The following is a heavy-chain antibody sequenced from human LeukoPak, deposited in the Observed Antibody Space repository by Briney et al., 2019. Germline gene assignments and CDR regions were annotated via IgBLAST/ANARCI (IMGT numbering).Heavy chain of an antibody. CDR3: AKESSSGYFN. J-gene: IGHJ4*02. CDR2: ISGSGGST. Sequence: GGSLRLSCAAYGFTFSSYVMNWVRQAPGKGLEWVSTISGSGGSTYYADSVKGRFTISRDNSKNTLYLEMNSLRAEDTAIYYCAKESSSGYFNWGQGTLVSVSS. D-gene: IGHD3-22*01. CDR1: GFTFSSYV. V-gene: IGHV3-23*01.